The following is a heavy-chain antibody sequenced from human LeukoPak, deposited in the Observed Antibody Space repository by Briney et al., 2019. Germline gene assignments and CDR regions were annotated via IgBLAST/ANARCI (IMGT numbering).Heavy chain of an antibody. Sequence: GGSLRLSCAASGFTFSSYEMNWVRQAPGKGLEWVSYISSSGSTIYYADSVKGRFTISRDNAKNSLYLQMNSLRAEDTAVYYCARPVSLYGYFDYWGQGTLVTVSS. CDR1: GFTFSSYE. D-gene: IGHD2/OR15-2a*01. CDR3: ARPVSLYGYFDY. V-gene: IGHV3-48*03. J-gene: IGHJ4*02. CDR2: ISSSGSTI.